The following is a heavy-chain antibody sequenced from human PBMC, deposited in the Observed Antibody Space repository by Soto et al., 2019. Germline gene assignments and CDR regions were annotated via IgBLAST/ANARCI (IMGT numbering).Heavy chain of an antibody. Sequence: SVKVSFKASGGTFSSYAISWVRQAPGQGLEWMGGIIPIFGTANYAQKFQGRVTITADESTSTAYMELSSLRSEDTAVYYCARSLESYYYYSSGYYLFDYWGQGTLVTVSS. D-gene: IGHD3-22*01. CDR3: ARSLESYYYYSSGYYLFDY. CDR2: IIPIFGTA. J-gene: IGHJ4*02. CDR1: GGTFSSYA. V-gene: IGHV1-69*13.